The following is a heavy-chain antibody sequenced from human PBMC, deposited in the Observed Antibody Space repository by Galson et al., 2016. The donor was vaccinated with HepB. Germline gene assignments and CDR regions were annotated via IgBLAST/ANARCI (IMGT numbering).Heavy chain of an antibody. CDR2: XYXXXST. D-gene: IGHD6-6*01. V-gene: IGHV4-59*01. Sequence: SETLSLTCTVSGGSIXXXHWXXXRXXXGKXXXWIXXXYXXXSTXXXPSPKSRVTIXXDTSTNQFXLKRSSVTAADTAVXYGARYKQLVAAFDIWGQGTVVTXSS. CDR3: ARYKQLVAAFDI. CDR1: GGSIXXXH. J-gene: IGHJ3*02.